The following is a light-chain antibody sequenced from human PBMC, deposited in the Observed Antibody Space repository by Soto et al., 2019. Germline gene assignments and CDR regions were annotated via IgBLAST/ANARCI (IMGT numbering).Light chain of an antibody. Sequence: DIQMTQSPSSLSASVGDRVTITCRASQSISSYLNWYQQKPGKAPKLLIYDASTLQSGVPSRFSGSGSGTDFTLTITSLQPEDFATYYCQQYYSYPHTFGQGTRLEIK. CDR3: QQYYSYPHT. CDR2: DAS. CDR1: QSISSY. V-gene: IGKV1-39*01. J-gene: IGKJ5*01.